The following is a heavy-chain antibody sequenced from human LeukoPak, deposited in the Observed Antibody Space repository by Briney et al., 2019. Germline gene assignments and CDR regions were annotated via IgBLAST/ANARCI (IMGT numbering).Heavy chain of an antibody. CDR2: INWNGGST. V-gene: IGHV3-20*04. CDR1: GFTFDDYG. Sequence: GGSLRLSCAASGFTFDDYGMSWVRQAPGKGLEWVSGINWNGGSTGYADSVKGRFTISRDNAKNSLYLQMNSLRAEDTALYYCARYPNPYYYDSSGYYLDIWGQGTMVTVSS. J-gene: IGHJ3*02. D-gene: IGHD3-22*01. CDR3: ARYPNPYYYDSSGYYLDI.